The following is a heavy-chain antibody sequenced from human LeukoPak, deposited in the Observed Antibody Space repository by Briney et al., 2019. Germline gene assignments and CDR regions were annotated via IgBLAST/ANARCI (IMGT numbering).Heavy chain of an antibody. V-gene: IGHV3-30-3*01. D-gene: IGHD5-18*01. CDR1: GFTFSSYA. J-gene: IGHJ4*02. Sequence: GGPLRLSCAASGFTFSSYAMHWVRQAPGKGLEWVAVIPYDGSNKYYADSVKGRFTISRDNSKNTLYLQMNSLRAEDTAVYYCARGGLGYSYGLLFDYWGQGTLVTVSS. CDR2: IPYDGSNK. CDR3: ARGGLGYSYGLLFDY.